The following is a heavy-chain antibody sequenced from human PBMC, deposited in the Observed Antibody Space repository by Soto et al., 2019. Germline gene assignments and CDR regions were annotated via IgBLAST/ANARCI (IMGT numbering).Heavy chain of an antibody. Sequence: SETLSLTCAVYGGSFSGYYWSWIRQPPGKGLEWIGEINHSGSTNYNPSLKSRVTISVDTSKNQFSLKLSSVTAADTAVYYCGRGGALFSSGWYFEAINWFDPWGQGTLVTVSS. J-gene: IGHJ5*02. CDR3: GRGGALFSSGWYFEAINWFDP. V-gene: IGHV4-34*01. CDR1: GGSFSGYY. CDR2: INHSGST. D-gene: IGHD6-19*01.